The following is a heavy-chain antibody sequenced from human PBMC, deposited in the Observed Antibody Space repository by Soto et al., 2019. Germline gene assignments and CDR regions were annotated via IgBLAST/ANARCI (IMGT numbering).Heavy chain of an antibody. D-gene: IGHD6-19*01. CDR1: GFTFSSYA. V-gene: IGHV3-30-3*01. CDR3: ARGPRIAVAGCIDY. CDR2: ISYDGSNK. Sequence: QVQLVESGGGVVQPGRSLRLSCAASGFTFSSYAMHWVRQAPGKGLEWVAVISYDGSNKYYADSVKGRFTISRDNSKNTLYLQMNSLRAEGTAVYYCARGPRIAVAGCIDYWGQGTLVTVSS. J-gene: IGHJ4*02.